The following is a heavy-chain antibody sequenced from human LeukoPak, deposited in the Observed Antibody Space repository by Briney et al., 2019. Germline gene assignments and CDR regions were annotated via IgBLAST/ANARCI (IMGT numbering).Heavy chain of an antibody. CDR2: ISYDGSNK. V-gene: IGHV3-30*04. CDR3: AKDLGWFGEYDHLGNWFDP. D-gene: IGHD3-10*01. J-gene: IGHJ5*02. Sequence: PGGSLRLSCAASGFAFSSYAMHWVRQAPGKGLEWVAVISYDGSNKYYADSVKGRFTISRDNSKNTLYLQMNSLRAEDTAVYYCAKDLGWFGEYDHLGNWFDPWGQGTLVTVSS. CDR1: GFAFSSYA.